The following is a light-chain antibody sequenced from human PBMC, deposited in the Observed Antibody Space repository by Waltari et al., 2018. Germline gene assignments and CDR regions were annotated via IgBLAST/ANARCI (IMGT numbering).Light chain of an antibody. V-gene: IGLV6-57*02. J-gene: IGLJ2*01. CDR2: EDN. CDR1: GANIANNY. Sequence: NFMLTQPHSVSESLGKTVTISYTGSGANIANNYVQWYQQRPGSAPTTVIYEDNRRPSGVPDRFSGSIDSSSSSASLTISGLKTEDEADYYCQSYDHNNVLFGGGTKLTVL. CDR3: QSYDHNNVL.